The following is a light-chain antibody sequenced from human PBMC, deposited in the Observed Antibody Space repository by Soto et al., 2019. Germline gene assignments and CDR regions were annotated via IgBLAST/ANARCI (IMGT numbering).Light chain of an antibody. V-gene: IGLV2-14*01. CDR1: SSDVGAYNF. J-gene: IGLJ2*01. CDR2: EVT. CDR3: SSYTGGSTLL. Sequence: QSVLTQPASVSGSPGQSITISCTGTSSDVGAYNFVSWYQQHPGKAPKLIIYEVTNRPSGVSNRFSGSKSANTASLTISGLQADDEADYYCSSYTGGSTLLFGGGTKVTVL.